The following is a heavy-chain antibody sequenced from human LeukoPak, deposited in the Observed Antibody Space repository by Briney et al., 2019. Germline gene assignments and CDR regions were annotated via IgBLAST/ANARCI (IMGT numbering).Heavy chain of an antibody. J-gene: IGHJ4*02. CDR3: AKDRIAAAGPFGY. CDR1: GFTFSSYT. Sequence: PGGSLRLSCAASGFTFSSYTMNWVRQAPGKGLEWVSAISGSGGSTYYADSVKGRFTISRDNSKNTLYLQMNSLRAEDTAVYYCAKDRIAAAGPFGYWGQGTLVTVSS. V-gene: IGHV3-23*01. CDR2: ISGSGGST. D-gene: IGHD6-13*01.